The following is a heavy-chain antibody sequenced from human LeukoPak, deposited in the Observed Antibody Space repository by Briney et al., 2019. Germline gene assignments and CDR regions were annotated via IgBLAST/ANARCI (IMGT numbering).Heavy chain of an antibody. CDR1: GFTFSSYA. CDR2: IKSKTDGGTT. J-gene: IGHJ4*02. CDR3: TTADYDFWSGYSNFDY. D-gene: IGHD3-3*01. Sequence: PGGSLRLSCAASGFTFSSYAMHWVRQAPGKGLEWVGRIKSKTDGGTTDYAAPVKGRFTISRDDSKNTLYLQMNSLKTEDTAVYYCTTADYDFWSGYSNFDYWGQGTLVNVSS. V-gene: IGHV3-15*01.